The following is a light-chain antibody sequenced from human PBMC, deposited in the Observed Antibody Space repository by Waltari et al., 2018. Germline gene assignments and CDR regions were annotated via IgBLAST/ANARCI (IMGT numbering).Light chain of an antibody. J-gene: IGLJ3*02. CDR2: DVN. Sequence: QSALTQPASVSGSPAPSITISCTGTSSDIGGYNYVSWSQQHPGKAPKLMIYDVNKRPSGVSNRFSGSKSGNTASLTISGLQAEDEADYYCSSYASSITPNWVFGGGTKLTVL. CDR1: SSDIGGYNY. CDR3: SSYASSITPNWV. V-gene: IGLV2-14*01.